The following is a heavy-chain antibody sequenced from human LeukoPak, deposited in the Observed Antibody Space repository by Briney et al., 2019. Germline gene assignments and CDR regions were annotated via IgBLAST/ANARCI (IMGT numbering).Heavy chain of an antibody. Sequence: GGSLRLSCAASQFTFSSHAMNWVRQAPGKGLDWVAVMSFDGSHIYYADSVKGRFTISRDNSKNTLFLQMNSLNADDTAVYYCARGGTYYHQYYYMDVWGKGTTVTVSS. J-gene: IGHJ6*03. CDR1: QFTFSSHA. CDR2: MSFDGSHI. V-gene: IGHV3-30*01. CDR3: ARGGTYYHQYYYMDV. D-gene: IGHD3-16*01.